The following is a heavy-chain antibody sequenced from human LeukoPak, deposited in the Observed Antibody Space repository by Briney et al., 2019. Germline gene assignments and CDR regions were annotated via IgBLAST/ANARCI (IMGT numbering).Heavy chain of an antibody. CDR1: EFAFRDHA. CDR2: IRNEAFRGTT. Sequence: GGSLRLSCTGSEFAFRDHALSWVRQAPGKGLEWVGLIRNEAFRGTTEYAASVEGRFSISRDNSKSIAYLQMNSLQTEDTAVYYCTRGGIVATIGYGMDVWGQGTTVTVSS. V-gene: IGHV3-49*04. CDR3: TRGGIVATIGYGMDV. J-gene: IGHJ6*02. D-gene: IGHD5-12*01.